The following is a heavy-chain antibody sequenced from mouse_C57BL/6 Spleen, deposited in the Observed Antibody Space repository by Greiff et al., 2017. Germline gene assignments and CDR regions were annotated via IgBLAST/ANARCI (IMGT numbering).Heavy chain of an antibody. CDR2: ISSGSSTI. CDR3: ARRRINYGSSYFDY. V-gene: IGHV5-17*01. D-gene: IGHD1-1*01. Sequence: DVMLVESGGGLVKPGGSLKLSCAASGFTFSDYGMHWVRQAPEKGLEWVAYISSGSSTIYYADPVQGRFTISSDNAKNTLFLQMTSLRSEDTAMYYCARRRINYGSSYFDYWGQGTTLTVSS. J-gene: IGHJ2*01. CDR1: GFTFSDYG.